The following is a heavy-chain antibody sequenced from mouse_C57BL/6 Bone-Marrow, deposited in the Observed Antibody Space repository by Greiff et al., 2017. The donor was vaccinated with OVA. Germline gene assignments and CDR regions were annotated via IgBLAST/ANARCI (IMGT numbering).Heavy chain of an antibody. J-gene: IGHJ2*01. V-gene: IGHV5-4*03. CDR3: ASSTVVASFDY. Sequence: EVMLVESGGGLVKPGGSLKLSCAASGFTFSSYAMSWVRQTPEKRLEWVATISDGGSYTYYPDNVKGRFTISRDNAKNNLYLQMSHLKSEDTAMYYCASSTVVASFDYWGQGTTLTVSS. CDR2: ISDGGSYT. D-gene: IGHD1-1*01. CDR1: GFTFSSYA.